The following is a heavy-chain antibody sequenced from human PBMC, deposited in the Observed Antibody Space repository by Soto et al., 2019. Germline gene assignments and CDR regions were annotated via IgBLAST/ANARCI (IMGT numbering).Heavy chain of an antibody. Sequence: QVQLQESGSGLVKPSQTLSLTCTVSGGSISSGGYYWSWIRQHPGKGLEWIGYIYYSGSTYYNPSLKSRVTISVDTSKNQFSLKLSSVTAADTAVYYCARGGYDSSGYYPRWFDPWGQGTLVTVSS. D-gene: IGHD3-22*01. CDR3: ARGGYDSSGYYPRWFDP. V-gene: IGHV4-31*03. CDR2: IYYSGST. CDR1: GGSISSGGYY. J-gene: IGHJ5*02.